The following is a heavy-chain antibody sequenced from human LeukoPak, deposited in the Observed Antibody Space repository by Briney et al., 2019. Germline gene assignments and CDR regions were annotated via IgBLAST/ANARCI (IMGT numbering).Heavy chain of an antibody. J-gene: IGHJ6*02. CDR3: AKGQYQLLFHYYGMDV. D-gene: IGHD2-2*01. CDR1: GFTFSSYS. CDR2: ISSSSTI. Sequence: GGSLRLSCAASGFTFSSYSMNWVRQAPGKGLEWVSYISSSSTIYYADSVKGRFTISRDNSKNTLYLQMNSLRAEDTAVYYCAKGQYQLLFHYYGMDVWGQGTTVTVSS. V-gene: IGHV3-48*01.